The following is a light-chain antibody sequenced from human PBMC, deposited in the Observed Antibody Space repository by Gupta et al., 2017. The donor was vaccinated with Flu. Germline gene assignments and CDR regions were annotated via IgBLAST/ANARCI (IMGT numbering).Light chain of an antibody. J-gene: IGLJ2*01. CDR3: SSYTGSTTI. V-gene: IGLV2-14*03. CDR1: SSDVGDYDY. Sequence: QSALTQPASVSGSPVQSITISCTATSSDVGDYDYVSWYQQHPGKAPKLMIYDVTYRPSGVSNRFSGSKSDNTASLTISGLQPEDEADYFCSSYTGSTTIFGGGTKLTVL. CDR2: DVT.